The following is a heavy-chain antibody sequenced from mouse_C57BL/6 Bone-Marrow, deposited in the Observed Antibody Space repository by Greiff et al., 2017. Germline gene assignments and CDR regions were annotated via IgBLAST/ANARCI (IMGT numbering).Heavy chain of an antibody. Sequence: VQLQQPGAELVKPGASVKLSCKASGYTFTSYWMHWVKQRPGQGLEWIGMIHPNSGSTNYNEKFKSKATLTVDKSSSTAYMQLSSLTSEDSAVYYCAREGAYSITWFADWGQGTLVTVSA. CDR3: AREGAYSITWFAD. CDR2: IHPNSGST. CDR1: GYTFTSYW. J-gene: IGHJ3*01. V-gene: IGHV1-64*01. D-gene: IGHD2-5*01.